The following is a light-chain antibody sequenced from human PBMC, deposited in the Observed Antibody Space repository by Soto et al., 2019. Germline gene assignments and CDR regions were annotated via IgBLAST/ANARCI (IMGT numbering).Light chain of an antibody. Sequence: EIVLTQSPGTLSLSPGETATLSCRASQSVTSSYLAWYQQKPGQAPRLLIYCASSRATGIPDRFSGSESGTDFTLIINKLEPEDFAVYYCQQYGSSPLTFGGGTKVEIK. J-gene: IGKJ4*01. CDR3: QQYGSSPLT. V-gene: IGKV3-20*01. CDR2: CAS. CDR1: QSVTSSY.